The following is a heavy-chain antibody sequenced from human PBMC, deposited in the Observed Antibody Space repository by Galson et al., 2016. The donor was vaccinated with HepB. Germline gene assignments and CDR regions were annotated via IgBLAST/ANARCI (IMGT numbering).Heavy chain of an antibody. D-gene: IGHD3-10*01. Sequence: WVRQAPGKGLEWIGYIYYTGSTNYNPSLKSRVTISVDTSKNQFSLKLRSVTAADTAVYYCARVCYYGSGRAYYFDSWGQGRLVTVSS. CDR2: IYYTGST. CDR3: ARVCYYGSGRAYYFDS. V-gene: IGHV4-59*01. J-gene: IGHJ4*02.